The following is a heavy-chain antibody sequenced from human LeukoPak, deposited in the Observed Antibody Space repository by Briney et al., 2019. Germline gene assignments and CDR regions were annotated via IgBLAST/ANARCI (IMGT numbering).Heavy chain of an antibody. CDR2: ITPSDGA. CDR3: ARDRYGDGFAHFDY. V-gene: IGHV1-2*02. Sequence: ASVKVPCKSSGYTFTAYAMHWVRQAPGQGLEWMGWITPSDGANYAQKFQGRVTMTRDTSMSTAYMDLNGLTSDDTAVYFCARDRYGDGFAHFDYWGQGTLVPVSS. CDR1: GYTFTAYA. J-gene: IGHJ4*02. D-gene: IGHD5-24*01.